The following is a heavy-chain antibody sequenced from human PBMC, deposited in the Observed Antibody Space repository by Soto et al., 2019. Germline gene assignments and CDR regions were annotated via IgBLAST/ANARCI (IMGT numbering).Heavy chain of an antibody. CDR3: ASAPETPPIVRVVFPYFVDS. J-gene: IGHJ4*02. CDR2: MYYSGSC. Sequence: VQLQESGPGLVKPSQPLSLTCTVSGGSLSGCGSYWSWIRQRPGKGLALVGYMYYSGSCYHNPCLKGLVMIASATSKNQFSLTVSPVTAADTAVYYCASAPETPPIVRVVFPYFVDSWGQGTLGTVSS. D-gene: IGHD3-16*02. V-gene: IGHV4-31*01. CDR1: GGSLSGCGSY.